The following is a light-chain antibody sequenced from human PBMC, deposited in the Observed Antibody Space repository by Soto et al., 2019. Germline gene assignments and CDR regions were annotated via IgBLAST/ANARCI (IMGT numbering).Light chain of an antibody. V-gene: IGKV3-20*01. CDR2: ATS. CDR3: QQYGSSPIT. Sequence: EIGMTQSPCTLSLSTGERATLSCRTSQSVSSIYLAWYQQKPGQAPSLLIYATSSRATGIPDRFSGSGSGTDFSLTISRLEPEDFAVYYCQQYGSSPITFGQGTRLEIK. CDR1: QSVSSIY. J-gene: IGKJ5*01.